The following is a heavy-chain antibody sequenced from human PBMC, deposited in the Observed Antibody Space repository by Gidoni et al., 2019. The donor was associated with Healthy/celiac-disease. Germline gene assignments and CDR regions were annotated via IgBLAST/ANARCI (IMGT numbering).Heavy chain of an antibody. Sequence: QITLKESGPTLVTPTQTLTLTCTLPRFSLSTNGAGVGWIRQPPGKALEWPALIYWNDDKRYSPSLKSRLTITKDTSKNQVVLTKTNMDPVDTATYCCAHSVDSSSHNWFDPWGQGTLVTVSS. V-gene: IGHV2-5*01. CDR3: AHSVDSSSHNWFDP. CDR2: IYWNDDK. CDR1: RFSLSTNGAG. D-gene: IGHD6-6*01. J-gene: IGHJ5*02.